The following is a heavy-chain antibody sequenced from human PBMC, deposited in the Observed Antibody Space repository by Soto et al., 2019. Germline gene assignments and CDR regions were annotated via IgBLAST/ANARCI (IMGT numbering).Heavy chain of an antibody. CDR2: INTDGSKT. V-gene: IGHV3-74*01. D-gene: IGHD5-12*01. J-gene: IGHJ5*02. CDR1: GFTFSTFW. Sequence: EVQLVESGGTLVQPGGSLRLSCAASGFTFSTFWMHWVRQAPGKGLVWVSRINTDGSKTTYAASVKGRFTSSRDNAKNTVYLQMDSLRAEDTAVYYCATVATNSYNWLDPWGQGTLVTVSS. CDR3: ATVATNSYNWLDP.